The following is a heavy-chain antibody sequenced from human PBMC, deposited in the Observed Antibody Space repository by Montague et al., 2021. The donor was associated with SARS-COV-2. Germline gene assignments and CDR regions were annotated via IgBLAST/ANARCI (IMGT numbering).Heavy chain of an antibody. V-gene: IGHV4-39*07. J-gene: IGHJ6*02. CDR2: IYYSGST. CDR1: GGSISSSSYY. CDR3: ARDQGYNWNYDYYYAMDV. Sequence: SETLSLTCTVSGGSISSSSYYWGWIRQPPGKGLEWIGSIYYSGSTNYNPSLKSRVTISVDTSKNQFSLKLSSVTAADTAVYYCARDQGYNWNYDYYYAMDVWGQGTTVTVSS. D-gene: IGHD1-7*01.